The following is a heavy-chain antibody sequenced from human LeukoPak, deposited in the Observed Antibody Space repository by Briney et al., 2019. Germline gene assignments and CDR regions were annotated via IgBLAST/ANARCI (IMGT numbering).Heavy chain of an antibody. CDR1: GGSISSGDYY. D-gene: IGHD3-10*01. V-gene: IGHV4-30-4*01. J-gene: IGHJ5*02. CDR2: IYYSGSA. CDR3: ARVRRSGNWFGDMFDP. Sequence: SETLSLTCTVSGGSISSGDYYWSRIRQPPGKGLEWIGYIYYSGSAYYNPSLKSRVTISVDTSKNQFSLKLSSVTAADTAVYYCARVRRSGNWFGDMFDPWGQGTLVTVSS.